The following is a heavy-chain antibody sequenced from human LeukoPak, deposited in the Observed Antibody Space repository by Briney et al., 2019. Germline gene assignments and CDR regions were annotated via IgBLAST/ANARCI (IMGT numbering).Heavy chain of an antibody. CDR1: GYTFSSYD. Sequence: ASVKVSCKASGYTFSSYDINWVRQAPGQGLEWMGWISGYNGNTNYAQKFQGRVTMTTDTSTSTAYMELRSLRSDDTAVYFCARDTVIVPTASFDYWGQGTLVTVSS. D-gene: IGHD2-2*01. J-gene: IGHJ4*02. V-gene: IGHV1-18*01. CDR2: ISGYNGNT. CDR3: ARDTVIVPTASFDY.